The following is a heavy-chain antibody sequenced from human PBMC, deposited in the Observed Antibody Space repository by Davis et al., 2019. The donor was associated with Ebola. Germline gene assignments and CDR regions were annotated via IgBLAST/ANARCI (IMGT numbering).Heavy chain of an antibody. CDR3: ARDGSRLQNSYYYGMDV. CDR1: GYRFTSYG. V-gene: IGHV1-18*01. J-gene: IGHJ6*02. CDR2: ISAYNGYT. D-gene: IGHD4-11*01. Sequence: ASVKVSCKASGYRFTSYGISWVRQAPGQGLEWMGWISAYNGYTHYAQTVQDRVTMTRDTSTSTAYMELRSLRSGDTAVYYCARDGSRLQNSYYYGMDVWGQGTTVTVSS.